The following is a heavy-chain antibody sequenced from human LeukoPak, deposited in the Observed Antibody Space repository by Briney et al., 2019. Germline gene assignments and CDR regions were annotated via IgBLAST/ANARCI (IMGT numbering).Heavy chain of an antibody. D-gene: IGHD6-13*01. Sequence: SETLSLTCAVYGGSFSGYYWSWIRQPPGKGLEWIGEINHSGSTNYYPSLKSRVTISVDTSKNQFSLKLSSVTAADTAVYYCARVRNLKRIAAAGTGKANWFDPWGQGTLVTVSS. J-gene: IGHJ5*02. CDR3: ARVRNLKRIAAAGTGKANWFDP. CDR1: GGSFSGYY. CDR2: INHSGST. V-gene: IGHV4-34*01.